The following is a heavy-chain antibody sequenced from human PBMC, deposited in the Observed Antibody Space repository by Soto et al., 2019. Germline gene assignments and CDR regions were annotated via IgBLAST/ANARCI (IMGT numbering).Heavy chain of an antibody. V-gene: IGHV1-18*01. CDR2: ISAYNGNT. J-gene: IGHJ4*02. CDR1: GYTFTSYG. Sequence: QVQLVQSGAEVKKPGASVKVSCKASGYTFTSYGISWVRQAPGQGLEWMGWISAYNGNTNYAQKLQGRVTMTTDTSTSTAYMELRSLRSDDTAVYYCARDRPKYYYDSSGYWAPLYFDSWGQGTLVTVSS. D-gene: IGHD3-22*01. CDR3: ARDRPKYYYDSSGYWAPLYFDS.